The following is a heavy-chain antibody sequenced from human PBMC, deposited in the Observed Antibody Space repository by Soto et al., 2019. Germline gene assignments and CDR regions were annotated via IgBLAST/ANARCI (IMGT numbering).Heavy chain of an antibody. CDR3: AKDQQWLGYYYYYGMDV. V-gene: IGHV3-30*18. D-gene: IGHD6-19*01. J-gene: IGHJ6*02. CDR1: GFTFSSYG. CDR2: ISYDGSNK. Sequence: TGGSLRLSCAASGFTFSSYGMHWVRQAPGKGLEWVAVISYDGSNKYYADSVKGRFTISRDNSKNTLYLQMNSLRAEDTAVYYCAKDQQWLGYYYYYGMDVWGQGTTVTVSS.